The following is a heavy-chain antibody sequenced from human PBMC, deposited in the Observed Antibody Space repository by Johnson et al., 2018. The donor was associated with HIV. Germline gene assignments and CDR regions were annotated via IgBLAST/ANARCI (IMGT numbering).Heavy chain of an antibody. Sequence: VQLVESGGGLVKPGGSLRLSCAASGFTFSNAWMSWVRQAPGKGLEWVGRIKSKTDGGTTDYAAPVQGRFTISRDNSKNTLYLQMNSLRVEDTAVYYCANGGLRPPQDRNAFDIWGQGTMVTVSS. CDR2: IKSKTDGGTT. D-gene: IGHD4-17*01. V-gene: IGHV3-15*01. CDR1: GFTFSNAW. CDR3: ANGGLRPPQDRNAFDI. J-gene: IGHJ3*02.